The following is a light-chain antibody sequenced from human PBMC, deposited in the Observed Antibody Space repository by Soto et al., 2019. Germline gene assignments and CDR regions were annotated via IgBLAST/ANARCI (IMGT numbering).Light chain of an antibody. CDR2: GAS. J-gene: IGKJ2*01. V-gene: IGKV3-20*01. CDR1: QSFSSDY. CDR3: HQYGSSPPYT. Sequence: DIVLTQSPGTLSLSPGERATLSCRASQSFSSDYLAWYQQKPGQAPRLLIYGASTRATDIPDRFSGSESGTEFTLTISRLEPEDFAVYYCHQYGSSPPYTFGQGTKLEI.